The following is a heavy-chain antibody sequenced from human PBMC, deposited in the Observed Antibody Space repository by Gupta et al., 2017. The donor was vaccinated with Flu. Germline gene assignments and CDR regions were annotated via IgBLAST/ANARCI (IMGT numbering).Heavy chain of an antibody. CDR2: INPNSGGT. CDR3: ARDGGGWLFREYFQH. CDR1: YY. Sequence: YYMHWVRQAPGQGLEWMGWINPNSGGTNYAQKVQGRVTMTRDTSISTAYMELSRLRSDDTAVYYCARDGGGWLFREYFQHWGQGTLVTVSS. D-gene: IGHD3-22*01. J-gene: IGHJ1*01. V-gene: IGHV1-2*02.